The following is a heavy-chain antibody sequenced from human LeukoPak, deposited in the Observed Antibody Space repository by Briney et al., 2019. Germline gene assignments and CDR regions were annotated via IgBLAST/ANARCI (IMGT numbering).Heavy chain of an antibody. D-gene: IGHD3-22*01. Sequence: SQTLSLPCTVSGGSISSGGYYWSWIRQPPGKGLEWIGYIYHSGSTYYNPSLKSRVTISVDRSKNQFSLKLSSVTAADTAVYYCARGYYYDSSGYPNWGQGTLVTVSS. CDR3: ARGYYYDSSGYPN. V-gene: IGHV4-30-2*01. J-gene: IGHJ4*02. CDR2: IYHSGST. CDR1: GGSISSGGYY.